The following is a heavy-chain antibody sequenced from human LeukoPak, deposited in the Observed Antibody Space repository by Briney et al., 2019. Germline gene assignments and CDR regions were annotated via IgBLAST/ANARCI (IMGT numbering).Heavy chain of an antibody. V-gene: IGHV7-4-1*02. CDR3: ALTQAYCSTTSCYALDY. D-gene: IGHD2-2*01. CDR1: GYTFTNYA. J-gene: IGHJ4*02. CDR2: INTNTENP. Sequence: ASVKVSCKGSGYTFTNYAINWVRQAPGQGLEWMGWINTNTENPTYAQGFTGRFVFSLDISVSTAYLQITSLQAEDTAVYYCALTQAYCSTTSCYALDYWGQGTLVTVST.